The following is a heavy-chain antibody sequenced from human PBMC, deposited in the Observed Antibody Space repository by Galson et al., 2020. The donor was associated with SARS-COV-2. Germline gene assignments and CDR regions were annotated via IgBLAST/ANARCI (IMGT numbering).Heavy chain of an antibody. CDR2: IYWDDDK. D-gene: IGHD3-10*02. Sequence: SGPTLVKPTQTLTLTCTFSGFSLSTSGVGVGWIRQPPGKALAWLALIYWDDDKRYSPSLKSRLTITKDTSKNQVVLTMTNMDPVDTATYYCAHIPTLFGDSWYFDLWGRGTLVTVSS. CDR3: AHIPTLFGDSWYFDL. V-gene: IGHV2-5*02. CDR1: GFSLSTSGVG. J-gene: IGHJ2*01.